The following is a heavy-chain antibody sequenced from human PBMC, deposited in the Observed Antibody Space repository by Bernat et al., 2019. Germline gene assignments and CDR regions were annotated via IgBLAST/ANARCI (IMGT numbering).Heavy chain of an antibody. Sequence: EVQLVESGGGLVKPGGSLRLSCAASGFTFSNAWMSWVRQAPGKGLEWVGRLKSKTNGGTTDYTAPVKGRFTMSGDDSKNTLYLQMDSLKIEDTAMYFCASSMAVRGAFDIWGQGKMVTVSS. J-gene: IGHJ3*02. D-gene: IGHD6-6*01. V-gene: IGHV3-15*01. CDR1: GFTFSNAW. CDR3: ASSMAVRGAFDI. CDR2: LKSKTNGGTT.